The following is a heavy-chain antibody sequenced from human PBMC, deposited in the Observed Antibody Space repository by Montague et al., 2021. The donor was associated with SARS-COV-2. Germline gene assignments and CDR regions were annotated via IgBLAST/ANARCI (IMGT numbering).Heavy chain of an antibody. CDR3: ARTSRGSRYFYGVDV. D-gene: IGHD3-10*01. V-gene: IGHV4-59*01. CDR2: IFRSGAT. Sequence: SETLSLTCTVSGDSISDYYWSWIRQPPGMGLEWIGYIFRSGATNYNPPLKSRGIISLDTSKSQFSLRLSSVTAADTAIYYCARTSRGSRYFYGVDVWGQGTTVTVSS. CDR1: GDSISDYY. J-gene: IGHJ6*02.